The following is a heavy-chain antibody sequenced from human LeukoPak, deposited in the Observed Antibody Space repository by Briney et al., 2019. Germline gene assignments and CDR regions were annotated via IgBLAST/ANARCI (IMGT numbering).Heavy chain of an antibody. CDR3: ARGGDSSGYYYEGDYFDY. CDR2: IIPIFGTA. Sequence: SVKVSCNASGGTFSSYTISWLRQAPGQGLEWMGGIIPIFGTANYAQKFQGRVTITTDESTSTAYMELSSLISEHTAVYYCARGGDSSGYYYEGDYFDYWGRGTLVTVSS. D-gene: IGHD3-22*01. J-gene: IGHJ4*02. V-gene: IGHV1-69*05. CDR1: GGTFSSYT.